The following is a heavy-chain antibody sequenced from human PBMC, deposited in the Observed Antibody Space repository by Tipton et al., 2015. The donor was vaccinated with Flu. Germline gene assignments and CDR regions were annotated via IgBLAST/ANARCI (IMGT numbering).Heavy chain of an antibody. J-gene: IGHJ4*02. Sequence: TLSLTCTVSGGPISSSIYYWGWIRQPPGKGLEWIGSIYYSGSTYYNPSLKSRLTISVDTSKDQFSLKLSSVTAADTAVYYCAGSGVRGVFNYWGQGTLVTVSS. CDR2: IYYSGST. CDR1: GGPISSSIYY. CDR3: AGSGVRGVFNY. V-gene: IGHV4-39*07. D-gene: IGHD3-10*01.